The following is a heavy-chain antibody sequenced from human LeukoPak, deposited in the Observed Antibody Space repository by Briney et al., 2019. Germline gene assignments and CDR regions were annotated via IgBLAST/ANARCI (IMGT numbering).Heavy chain of an antibody. V-gene: IGHV1-2*07. Sequence: ASVKVSCKASRYTFTAYYMHWVRQAPGQGLEWMGWINPNSGATNYAHKFQDRVTMTRDTSISTAYMELSRLRSDDTALYYCARDQNYYDSTSYYGMDYWGQGTLVTVAS. J-gene: IGHJ4*02. CDR2: INPNSGAT. D-gene: IGHD3-22*01. CDR1: RYTFTAYY. CDR3: ARDQNYYDSTSYYGMDY.